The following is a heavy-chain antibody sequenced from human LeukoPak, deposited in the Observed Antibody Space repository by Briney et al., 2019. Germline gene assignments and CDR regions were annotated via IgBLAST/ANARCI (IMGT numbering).Heavy chain of an antibody. V-gene: IGHV3-15*01. D-gene: IGHD1-1*01. CDR2: IKSKTDGGTT. CDR1: GFTFSNAW. CDR3: TAGYNWNDERDY. J-gene: IGHJ4*02. Sequence: GGSLRLSCAASGFTFSNAWMSWVRQAPGKGLEWVGRIKSKTDGGTTDYAAPVKGRFTISRDDSKNTLYLQMNSLKTEDTAVDYCTAGYNWNDERDYWGQGTLVTVSS.